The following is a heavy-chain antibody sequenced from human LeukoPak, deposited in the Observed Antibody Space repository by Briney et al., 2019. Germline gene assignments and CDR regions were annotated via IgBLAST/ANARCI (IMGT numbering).Heavy chain of an antibody. CDR1: GDTFSSYA. CDR2: IIPIFGTA. CDR3: ARLGYYDSSGYSY. D-gene: IGHD3-22*01. J-gene: IGHJ4*02. V-gene: IGHV1-69*13. Sequence: RASVKVSCKASGDTFSSYAISWVRQAPGQGLEWMGGIIPIFGTANYAQKFQGGVTITADESTSTAYMELSSLRSEDTAVYYCARLGYYDSSGYSYWGQGTLVTVSS.